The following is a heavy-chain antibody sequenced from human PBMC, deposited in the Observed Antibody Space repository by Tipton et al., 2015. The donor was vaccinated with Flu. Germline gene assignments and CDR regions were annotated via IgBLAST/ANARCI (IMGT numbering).Heavy chain of an antibody. D-gene: IGHD3-22*01. CDR3: ARGNYYDSSGYYPTHPWFDP. V-gene: IGHV1-18*01. CDR1: GYTFTSYG. Sequence: QLVQSGAEVKKPGASVKVSCKASGYTFTSYGISWVRQAPGQGLEWMGWISAYNGNTNYAQKLQGRVTVTTDTSTSTAYMELRSLRSDDAAVYYCARGNYYDSSGYYPTHPWFDPWGQGTLVTVSS. J-gene: IGHJ5*02. CDR2: ISAYNGNT.